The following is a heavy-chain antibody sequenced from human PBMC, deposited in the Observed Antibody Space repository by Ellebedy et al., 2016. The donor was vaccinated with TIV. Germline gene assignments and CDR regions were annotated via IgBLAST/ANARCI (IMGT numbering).Heavy chain of an antibody. J-gene: IGHJ6*02. CDR3: ARLWFGDLFSPEGDV. CDR1: GGSINNGGYY. V-gene: IGHV4-39*01. CDR2: ISYTGST. D-gene: IGHD3-10*01. Sequence: SETLSLXXTVSGGSINNGGYYWGWIRQSPGKGLECIGSISYTGSTYYKPSLKSRVTISVDTSKNQFSLKLSSVTAADTALYYCARLWFGDLFSPEGDVWGQGTTVTVSS.